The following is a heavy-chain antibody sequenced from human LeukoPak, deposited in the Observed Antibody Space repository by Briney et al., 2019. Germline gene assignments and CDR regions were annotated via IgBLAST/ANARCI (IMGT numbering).Heavy chain of an antibody. D-gene: IGHD1-1*01. CDR2: ISSSGGGT. V-gene: IGHV3-23*01. J-gene: IGHJ4*02. CDR3: ARDDPFHY. Sequence: PGGSLRLSCAASGFTFRTYAMNWVRQAPGKGLEWVSAISSSGGGTYDADSVKGRFTSSRDNSKNTLYLQMNRLRAEDTAVYYCARDDPFHYWGQGTLVTVSS. CDR1: GFTFRTYA.